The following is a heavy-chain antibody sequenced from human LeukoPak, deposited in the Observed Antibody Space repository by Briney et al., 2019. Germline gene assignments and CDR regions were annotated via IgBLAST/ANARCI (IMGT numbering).Heavy chain of an antibody. J-gene: IGHJ6*03. CDR1: GGTFSSYA. Sequence: ASVKVSCKASGGTFSSYAISWVRQAPGQGLEWMGGIIPIFGTANYAQKFQGRVTITTDESTSTAYMGLSSPRSEDTAVYYRARGRDGYNSDYYYMDVWGKGTTVTVSS. V-gene: IGHV1-69*05. D-gene: IGHD5-24*01. CDR3: ARGRDGYNSDYYYMDV. CDR2: IIPIFGTA.